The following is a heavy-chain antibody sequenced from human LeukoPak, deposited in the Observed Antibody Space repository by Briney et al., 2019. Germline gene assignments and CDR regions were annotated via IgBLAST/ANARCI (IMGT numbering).Heavy chain of an antibody. Sequence: GGSLRLPCAASGSTISDQFMDWVRQAPGKGLEWVGRTTNKANSYTTEYAASVKGRFTISRDESKNSLFLQMNSLKTEDTAVYYCARRTWGYFDYWGQGTLVTVSS. D-gene: IGHD7-27*01. CDR1: GSTISDQF. CDR2: TTNKANSYTT. CDR3: ARRTWGYFDY. V-gene: IGHV3-72*01. J-gene: IGHJ4*02.